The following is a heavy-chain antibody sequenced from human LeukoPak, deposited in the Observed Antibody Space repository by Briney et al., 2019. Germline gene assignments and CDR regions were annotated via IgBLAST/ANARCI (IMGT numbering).Heavy chain of an antibody. J-gene: IGHJ6*02. D-gene: IGHD3-10*01. CDR1: GYTFTSYD. V-gene: IGHV1-8*01. Sequence: GASVKVSCKASGYTFTSYDINWVRQATGQGLEWMGWMNPNSGNTGYAQKFQGRVTMTRNTSISTAYMELSSLRSEDTAVYYCARDEGSVLLWFGRYGMDVWGQGTTVTVSS. CDR2: MNPNSGNT. CDR3: ARDEGSVLLWFGRYGMDV.